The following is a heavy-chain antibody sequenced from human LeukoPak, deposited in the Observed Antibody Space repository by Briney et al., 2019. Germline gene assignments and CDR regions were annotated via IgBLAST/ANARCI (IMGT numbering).Heavy chain of an antibody. J-gene: IGHJ5*02. Sequence: PGGSLRLSCAASRFTFSTYYMNWVRQAPGKGLEWVSSISSGSSYIYYADSVKGRFTISRDNAKNSLYLQMNSLRAEDTAVYYCARDGPKYCSNGVCYAPVDPWGQGTLVTVSS. D-gene: IGHD2-8*01. CDR1: RFTFSTYY. CDR3: ARDGPKYCSNGVCYAPVDP. CDR2: ISSGSSYI. V-gene: IGHV3-21*01.